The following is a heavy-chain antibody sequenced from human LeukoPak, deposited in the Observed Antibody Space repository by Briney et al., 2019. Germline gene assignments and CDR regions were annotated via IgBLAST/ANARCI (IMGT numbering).Heavy chain of an antibody. CDR2: IIPIFGTA. Sequence: GSSVKVSCKASGGTFSSYAISWVRQAPGQGLEWVGRIIPIFGTANYAQKFQGRVTITTDESTSTAYMELSSLRSEDTAVYYCARDSDTAMVLYYFDYWGQGTLVTVSS. J-gene: IGHJ4*02. D-gene: IGHD5-18*01. CDR1: GGTFSSYA. V-gene: IGHV1-69*05. CDR3: ARDSDTAMVLYYFDY.